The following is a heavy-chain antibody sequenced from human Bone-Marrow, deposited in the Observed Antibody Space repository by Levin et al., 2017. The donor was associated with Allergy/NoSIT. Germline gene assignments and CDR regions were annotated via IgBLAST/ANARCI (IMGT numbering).Heavy chain of an antibody. J-gene: IGHJ4*02. Sequence: GESLKISCAASGFTLSDYDMSWIRQAPGKGLEWVSYISSHGMTIHYADSVKGRFTISRDNAENSLYLQMNSLRAEDTAVYYCARTLGYCSGGSCYGGQPFDCWGQGTLDTVSS. D-gene: IGHD2-15*01. CDR1: GFTLSDYD. CDR3: ARTLGYCSGGSCYGGQPFDC. CDR2: ISSHGMTI. V-gene: IGHV3-11*01.